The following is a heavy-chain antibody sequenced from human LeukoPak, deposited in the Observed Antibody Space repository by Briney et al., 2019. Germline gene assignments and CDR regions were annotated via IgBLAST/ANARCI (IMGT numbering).Heavy chain of an antibody. V-gene: IGHV4-39*01. CDR1: GGSISSSSYY. Sequence: SETLSLTCTVSGGSISSSSYYWGWIRQPPGKGLEWIGSIYYSGSTYYNPSLKSRVTISVDTSKNQFSLKLSSVTAADTAVYYCERHPAPHYDILPGFDPWGQGTLVTVSS. CDR3: ERHPAPHYDILPGFDP. J-gene: IGHJ5*02. D-gene: IGHD3-9*01. CDR2: IYYSGST.